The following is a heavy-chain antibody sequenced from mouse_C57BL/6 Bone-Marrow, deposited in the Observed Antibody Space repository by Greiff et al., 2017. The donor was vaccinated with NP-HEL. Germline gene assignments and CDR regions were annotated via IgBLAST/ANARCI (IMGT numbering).Heavy chain of an antibody. J-gene: IGHJ3*01. D-gene: IGHD1-1*01. CDR2: ISDGGSYT. Sequence: EVKLMESGGGLVKPGGSLKLSCAASGFTFSSYAMSWVRQTPEKRLEWVATISDGGSYTYYPDNVKGRFTISRDNAKNNLYLQMSHLKSEDTAMYYCAREICYYYGSSSFAYWGQGTLVTVSA. CDR3: AREICYYYGSSSFAY. CDR1: GFTFSSYA. V-gene: IGHV5-4*03.